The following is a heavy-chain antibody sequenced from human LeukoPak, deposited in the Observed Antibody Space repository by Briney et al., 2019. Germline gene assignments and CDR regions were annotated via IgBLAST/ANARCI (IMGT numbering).Heavy chain of an antibody. J-gene: IGHJ3*02. D-gene: IGHD3-22*01. Sequence: ASVKVSCKASGYTFTSYGISWVRQAPGQGLEWMGWISGYNGNTNYVQKFQGRVTMTTDTSTSTAYMEMRSLRSDDTAVYYCARDRPITLIVVGVDAFYIWGQGTMVTVSS. CDR3: ARDRPITLIVVGVDAFYI. CDR1: GYTFTSYG. CDR2: ISGYNGNT. V-gene: IGHV1-18*01.